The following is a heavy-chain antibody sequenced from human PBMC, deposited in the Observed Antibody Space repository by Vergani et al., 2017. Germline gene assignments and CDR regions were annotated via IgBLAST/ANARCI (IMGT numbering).Heavy chain of an antibody. CDR1: GLTFSSYS. CDR3: AKVRMIRLAVAGPFDY. J-gene: IGHJ4*02. V-gene: IGHV3-21*04. D-gene: IGHD6-19*01. Sequence: EVQLVESGGGLVKPGGSLRLSCAASGLTFSSYSMNWVRQGPGKGLEWVSSISSSSSYIDYADSVKGRFTISRDNSKNTLYLQMNSLRAEDTAVYYCAKVRMIRLAVAGPFDYWGQGTLVTVSS. CDR2: ISSSSSYI.